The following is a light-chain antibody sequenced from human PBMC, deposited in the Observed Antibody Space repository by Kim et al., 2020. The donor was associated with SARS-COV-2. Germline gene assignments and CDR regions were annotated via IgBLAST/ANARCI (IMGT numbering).Light chain of an antibody. J-gene: IGKJ4*01. CDR1: ESVSSV. CDR2: GAS. Sequence: SASPGESVTLTCSASESVSSVLAWYQQKPVQAPMLLIYGASPRATGIPARFSGRGSGTEFTLTISSLQSEDCAVYYCQQYNTWLTFGGGTKVDIK. CDR3: QQYNTWLT. V-gene: IGKV3-15*01.